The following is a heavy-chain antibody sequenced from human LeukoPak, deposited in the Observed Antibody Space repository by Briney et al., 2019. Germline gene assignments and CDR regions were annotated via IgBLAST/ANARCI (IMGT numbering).Heavy chain of an antibody. CDR2: IYYSGNT. D-gene: IGHD4-17*01. CDR3: ARAYYGDYYFDY. Sequence: SETLSLTCTVSGGSISSGGYYWSWIRQHPGKGLEWIGYIYYSGNTYYNPSLKSRVTISVDTSKNQFSLKLSSVTAADTAVYYYARAYYGDYYFDYWGQGTLVTVSS. V-gene: IGHV4-31*03. J-gene: IGHJ4*02. CDR1: GGSISSGGYY.